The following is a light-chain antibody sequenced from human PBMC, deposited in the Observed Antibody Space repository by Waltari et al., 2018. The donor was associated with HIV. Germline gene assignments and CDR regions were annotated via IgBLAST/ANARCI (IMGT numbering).Light chain of an antibody. J-gene: IGKJ5*01. CDR1: HTVNTY. CDR3: QQRNNWPIT. V-gene: IGKV3-11*01. CDR2: DAS. Sequence: PGERATVSCRASHTVNTYFAWYQQKSGQSPRLLIFDASKRATGVPARFSGSGSGTDFTLTINSLEPEDFAVYFCQQRNNWPITFGQGTRLEI.